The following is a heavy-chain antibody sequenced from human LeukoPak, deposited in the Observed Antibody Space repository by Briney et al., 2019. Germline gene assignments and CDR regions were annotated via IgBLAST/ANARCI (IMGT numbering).Heavy chain of an antibody. V-gene: IGHV1-69*05. CDR2: IIPIFGTA. CDR3: ARDLPPYYYGSGSCNY. Sequence: SVKVSCKASGGTFSSYAISWVRQAPGQGLEWMGRIIPIFGTANYAQKFQGRVTITTDESTSTAYMELSSLRSEDTAVYYCARDLPPYYYGSGSCNYWGQGTLVTVSS. CDR1: GGTFSSYA. D-gene: IGHD3-10*01. J-gene: IGHJ4*02.